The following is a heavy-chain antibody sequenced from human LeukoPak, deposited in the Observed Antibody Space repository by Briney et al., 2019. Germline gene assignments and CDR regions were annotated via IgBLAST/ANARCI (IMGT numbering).Heavy chain of an antibody. V-gene: IGHV4-59*01. CDR2: IYYSGST. J-gene: IGHJ3*02. Sequence: ASETLSLTCTVSGGSISSYYWSWIRQTPGKGLEWIGYIYYSGSTNYNPSLKSRVTISVDTSKNQFSLKLSSVTAADTAVYYCARDLGVRGVSPIRPPLSGAFHIWGQGTMVTVSS. CDR1: GGSISSYY. CDR3: ARDLGVRGVSPIRPPLSGAFHI. D-gene: IGHD3-10*01.